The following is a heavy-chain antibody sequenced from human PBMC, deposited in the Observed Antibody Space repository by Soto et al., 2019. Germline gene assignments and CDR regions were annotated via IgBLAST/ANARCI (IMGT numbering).Heavy chain of an antibody. J-gene: IGHJ4*02. CDR3: ATSIAAPNLDY. CDR2: IYSGGST. Sequence: PGGSLRLSCAASGFTVSSNHMSWVRQAPGKGLEWVSVIYSGGSTYYADSVKGRFTISRDNSKNTLYLQMNSLRAEDTAVYYCATSIAAPNLDYWGQGTLVTVSS. CDR1: GFTVSSNH. D-gene: IGHD6-6*01. V-gene: IGHV3-53*01.